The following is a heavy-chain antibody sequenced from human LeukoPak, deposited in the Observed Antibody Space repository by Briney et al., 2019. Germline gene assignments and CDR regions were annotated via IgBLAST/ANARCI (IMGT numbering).Heavy chain of an antibody. CDR1: GFTFSRYE. D-gene: IGHD5/OR15-5a*01. J-gene: IGHJ6*02. CDR3: VSVHDADDYYYGMDV. V-gene: IGHV3-48*03. Sequence: GGSLRLSCTGSGFTFSRYEMNWVRQAPGEGLEWLAYICSSGVVIYDEDSVKGRFSISRDNAKNSLFLQMNSLRGEDTAVYFCVSVHDADDYYYGMDVWGQGTTVIVSS. CDR2: ICSSGVVI.